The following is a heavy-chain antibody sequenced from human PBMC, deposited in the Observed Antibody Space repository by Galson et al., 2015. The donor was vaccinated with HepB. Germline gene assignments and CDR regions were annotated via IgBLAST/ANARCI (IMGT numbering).Heavy chain of an antibody. CDR3: ARDRPLKDRENYYYYYMDV. V-gene: IGHV3-53*01. J-gene: IGHJ6*03. CDR1: GFTVSSNY. D-gene: IGHD5-24*01. CDR2: IYSGGST. Sequence: SLRLSCAASGFTVSSNYMSWVRQAPGKGLEWVSVIYSGGSTYYADSVKGRFTISRDNSKNTLYLQMNSLRAEDTAVYYCARDRPLKDRENYYYYYMDVWGKGTTVTVSS.